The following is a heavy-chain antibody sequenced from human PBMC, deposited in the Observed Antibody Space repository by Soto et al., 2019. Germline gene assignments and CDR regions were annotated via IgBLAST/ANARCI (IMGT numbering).Heavy chain of an antibody. CDR3: VRGRYGDY. D-gene: IGHD1-1*01. CDR1: GYGFTTYG. Sequence: QVHLVQSGAEVKKPGASVKVSCKGSGYGFTTYGITWVRQAPGQGLEWMAWISAHNGNTNYAQKLQGRVIVTRDTSTSTAYMELRSLRSDDTAVYYCVRGRYGDYWGQGALVTVSS. CDR2: ISAHNGNT. V-gene: IGHV1-18*01. J-gene: IGHJ4*02.